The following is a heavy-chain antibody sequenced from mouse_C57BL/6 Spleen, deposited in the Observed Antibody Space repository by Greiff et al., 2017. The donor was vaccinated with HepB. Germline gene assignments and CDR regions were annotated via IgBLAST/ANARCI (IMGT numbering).Heavy chain of an antibody. D-gene: IGHD4-1*01. Sequence: DVMLVESGGGLVKPGGSLKLSCAASGFTFSSYAMSWVRQTPEKRLEWVATISDGGSYTYYPDNVKGRFTISRDNAKNNLYLQMSHLKSEDTAMYYCARGGDWDHFDYWGQGTTLTVSS. V-gene: IGHV5-4*03. CDR2: ISDGGSYT. J-gene: IGHJ2*01. CDR1: GFTFSSYA. CDR3: ARGGDWDHFDY.